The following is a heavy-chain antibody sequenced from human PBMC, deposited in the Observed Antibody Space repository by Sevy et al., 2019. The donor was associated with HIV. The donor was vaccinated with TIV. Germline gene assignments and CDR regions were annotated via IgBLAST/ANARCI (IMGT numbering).Heavy chain of an antibody. V-gene: IGHV4-34*01. CDR1: GGSFSGYY. CDR3: ARATADPLISSSSSYYYGMDV. CDR2: INHSGST. Sequence: SETLSLTCAVYGGSFSGYYWSWIRQPPGKGLEWIGEINHSGSTNYNPSLKSRVTISVDTSKNQFSLKLSSVTAADTAVYYCARATADPLISSSSSYYYGMDVWGQGTTVTVSS. D-gene: IGHD6-6*01. J-gene: IGHJ6*02.